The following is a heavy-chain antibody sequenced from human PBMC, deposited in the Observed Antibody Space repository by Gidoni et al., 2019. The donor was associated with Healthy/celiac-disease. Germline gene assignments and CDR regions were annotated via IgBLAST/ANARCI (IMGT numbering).Heavy chain of an antibody. CDR2: IIPIFGTA. V-gene: IGHV1-69*01. Sequence: QVQLVQSGAEVKKPGSSVKVSCKASGGTFSRYAISWVRQAPGQGLEWMGGIIPIFGTANYAQKFQGRVTITADESTSTAYMELSSLRSEDTAVYYCASQYIAAVSHTRRFDPWGQGSLVTVSS. D-gene: IGHD6-6*01. CDR1: GGTFSRYA. CDR3: ASQYIAAVSHTRRFDP. J-gene: IGHJ5*02.